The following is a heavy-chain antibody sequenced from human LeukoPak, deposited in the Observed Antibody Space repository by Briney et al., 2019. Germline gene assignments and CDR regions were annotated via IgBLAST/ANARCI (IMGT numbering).Heavy chain of an antibody. CDR2: ISGSGGST. D-gene: IGHD3-22*01. CDR3: AKRGDLDSSGSLRYFDY. CDR1: GFTFSSYG. V-gene: IGHV3-23*01. Sequence: AGGSLRLSCAASGFTFSSYGMSWVRQAPGKGLEWVSVISGSGGSTFYADSVKGRFTISRDNSKNTLYLQMNSLRAEDTAVYYCAKRGDLDSSGSLRYFDYWGQGTLVTVSS. J-gene: IGHJ4*02.